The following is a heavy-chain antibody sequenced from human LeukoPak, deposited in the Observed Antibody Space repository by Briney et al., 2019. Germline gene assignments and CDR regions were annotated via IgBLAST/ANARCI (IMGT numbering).Heavy chain of an antibody. CDR3: ARSKGYNHDAPYYYYYMDV. J-gene: IGHJ6*03. D-gene: IGHD1-1*01. Sequence: GGSLRLSCAASGFSLSDYYMTWIRQAPGKGLEWVSYIDSPATSIYYADSVKGRFTISRDNARNSLFLQMNSLRAEDTAVYYCARSKGYNHDAPYYYYYMDVWGQGTTVTVSS. V-gene: IGHV3-11*01. CDR2: IDSPATSI. CDR1: GFSLSDYY.